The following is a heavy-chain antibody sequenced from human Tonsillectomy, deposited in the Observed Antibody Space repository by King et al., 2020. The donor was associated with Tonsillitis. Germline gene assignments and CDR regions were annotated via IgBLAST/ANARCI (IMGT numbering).Heavy chain of an antibody. Sequence: VQLVESGGGVVQPGRSLRLSCAASGFTFSYYGMHWVRQAPGKGLEWVAVISYDGSMKYYADSVKGRFTISRDNSKNTLYLQMNSLRSEDTAVYYCAKVQVNLAAWGQGTLVTVSS. CDR1: GFTFSYYG. D-gene: IGHD3-3*02. V-gene: IGHV3-30*18. J-gene: IGHJ5*02. CDR2: ISYDGSMK. CDR3: AKVQVNLAA.